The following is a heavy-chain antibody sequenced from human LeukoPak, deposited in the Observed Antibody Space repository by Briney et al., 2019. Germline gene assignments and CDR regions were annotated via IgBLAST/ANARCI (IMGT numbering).Heavy chain of an antibody. CDR3: ARLRWDIVVVPAAVFDY. D-gene: IGHD2-2*01. J-gene: IGHJ4*02. CDR2: ISSSSSTI. CDR1: GFTFSDYY. Sequence: SGGSLRLSCAASGFTFSDYYMSWIRQAPGKGLEWVSYISSSSSTIYYADSVKGRFTISRDNAKNSLYLQVNSLRAEDTAVYYCARLRWDIVVVPAAVFDYWGQGTLVTVSS. V-gene: IGHV3-11*04.